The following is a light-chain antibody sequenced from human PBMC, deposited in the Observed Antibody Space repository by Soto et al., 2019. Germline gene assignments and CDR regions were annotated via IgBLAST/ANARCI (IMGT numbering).Light chain of an antibody. Sequence: EIVLTQSPATLSFFPGERATLSCRASQSVLSNYVAWYQHKPGQAPRLLIFGASTTATGIPDRFSGSGSGTDFTLTISRLEPEDFAVYYCQQYGSSPTFGGGTKVDIK. V-gene: IGKV3-20*01. CDR3: QQYGSSPT. CDR1: QSVLSNY. J-gene: IGKJ4*01. CDR2: GAS.